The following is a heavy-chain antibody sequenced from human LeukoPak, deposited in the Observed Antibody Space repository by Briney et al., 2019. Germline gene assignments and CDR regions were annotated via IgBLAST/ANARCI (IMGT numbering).Heavy chain of an antibody. Sequence: SETLSLTCTVSGGSISSSSYYWGWIRQPPGKGLEWIGEINHSGSTNYNPSLKSRVTTSVDTSKNQFSLKLSSVTAADTAVYYCARRPIGYCSGGSCYSGYYYYMDVWGKGTTVTVSS. D-gene: IGHD2-15*01. CDR3: ARRPIGYCSGGSCYSGYYYYMDV. CDR1: GGSISSSSYY. CDR2: INHSGST. V-gene: IGHV4-39*07. J-gene: IGHJ6*03.